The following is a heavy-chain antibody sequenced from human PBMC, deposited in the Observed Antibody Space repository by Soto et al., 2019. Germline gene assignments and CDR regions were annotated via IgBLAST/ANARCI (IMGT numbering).Heavy chain of an antibody. V-gene: IGHV4-4*02. J-gene: IGHJ4*02. Sequence: SRTLALTCSVSGGSIISSYWCERVRQPPGKGLEWIGKIYHSGSTNYNPSLKNRVTISVDKSNNQFSLRLSSVTAADTAVYFCVTSLNYDFWRDGGRHYYFDYWGQGTLVTVYS. CDR2: IYHSGST. CDR1: GGSIISSYW. D-gene: IGHD3-3*01. CDR3: VTSLNYDFWRDGGRHYYFDY.